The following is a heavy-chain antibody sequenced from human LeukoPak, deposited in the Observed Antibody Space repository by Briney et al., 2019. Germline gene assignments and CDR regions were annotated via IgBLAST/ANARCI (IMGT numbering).Heavy chain of an antibody. D-gene: IGHD3-10*01. Sequence: GGSLRLSCAASGFTFSSYWMSWVRQAPGKGLEWVANIKQDGSEKYYVDSVKGRFTISRDNAKNSLYLQMNSLRAEDTAVYYCARHNQLWFGELLPLYFDYWGQGTLVTVSS. J-gene: IGHJ4*02. CDR1: GFTFSSYW. V-gene: IGHV3-7*01. CDR3: ARHNQLWFGELLPLYFDY. CDR2: IKQDGSEK.